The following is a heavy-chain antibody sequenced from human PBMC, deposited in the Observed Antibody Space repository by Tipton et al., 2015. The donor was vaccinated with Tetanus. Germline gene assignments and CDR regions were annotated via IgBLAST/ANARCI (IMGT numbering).Heavy chain of an antibody. J-gene: IGHJ5*02. CDR2: THHSGNT. CDR1: GDSVRSGSYY. Sequence: TLSLTCTVSGDSVRSGSYYWSWIRQVPGKGLEWIGYTHHSGNTNYNPSLSGRVTTSVDTSKNQFSLKMSSVTAADTAVYYCARSHVFRFTLFGEEIARSGRFDPWGQGILVTVSS. V-gene: IGHV4-61*01. CDR3: ARSHVFRFTLFGEEIARSGRFDP. D-gene: IGHD3-3*01.